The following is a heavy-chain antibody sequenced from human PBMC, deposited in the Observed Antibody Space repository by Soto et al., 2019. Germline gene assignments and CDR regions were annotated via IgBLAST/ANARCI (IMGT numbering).Heavy chain of an antibody. CDR3: ARESIVVVPAAMGWFDP. V-gene: IGHV4-31*03. CDR1: GGSISSGGYY. D-gene: IGHD2-2*01. CDR2: IYYSGST. J-gene: IGHJ5*02. Sequence: PSEILSLTCTVSGGSISSGGYYWSWIRQHPGKGLEWIGYIYYSGSTYYNPSLKSRVTISVDTSKNQFSLKLSSVTAADTAVYYCARESIVVVPAAMGWFDPWGQGTLVTVSS.